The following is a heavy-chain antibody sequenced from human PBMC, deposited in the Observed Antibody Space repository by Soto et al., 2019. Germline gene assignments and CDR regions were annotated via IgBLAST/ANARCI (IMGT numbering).Heavy chain of an antibody. D-gene: IGHD2-8*01. CDR1: GFTFSSYS. V-gene: IGHV3-21*01. CDR2: ISSSSSYI. Sequence: GGSLRLSCAASGFTFSSYSMNWVRQAPGKGLEWVAPISSSSSYIYYADSVKGRITISRDNAKNSLYLQMNSLRAEDTAVYYCARVNCSTNVLMVYARTPVDAFDIWGQGTMVTVSS. J-gene: IGHJ3*02. CDR3: ARVNCSTNVLMVYARTPVDAFDI.